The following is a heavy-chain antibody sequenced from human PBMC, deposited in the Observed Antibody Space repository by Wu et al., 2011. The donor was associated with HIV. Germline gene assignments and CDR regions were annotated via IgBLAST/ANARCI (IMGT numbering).Heavy chain of an antibody. D-gene: IGHD2-15*01. J-gene: IGHJ5*02. CDR3: ARGRGDEAAXVRHLTT. Sequence: QVQLVQSGAEVKKPGSSVKISCKASGDTFDSHAISWVRQAPGQGLEWMGGIIPIFGTPNYAQKFQGRVTITADRSTSTAYVELSSLRSDDTAVYYXARGRGDEAAXVRHLTTWGQGTLVTVS. CDR1: GDTFDSHA. V-gene: IGHV1-69*14. CDR2: IIPIFGTP.